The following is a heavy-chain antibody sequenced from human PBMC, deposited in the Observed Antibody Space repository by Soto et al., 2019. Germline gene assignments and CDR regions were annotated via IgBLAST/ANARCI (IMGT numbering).Heavy chain of an antibody. CDR2: INTYNGNT. J-gene: IGHJ4*02. D-gene: IGHD1-26*01. CDR3: AIVSSSGSSGY. Sequence: QVQLVQSGAEMKKPGASVKVSCKASGYTFTSYSITWVRQAPGQGLEWMGWINTYNGNTNYPQNLQGRVTMTTDTSTSTAYMELRSLRFEDMAVYYCAIVSSSGSSGYWGQGTLVTVSS. V-gene: IGHV1-18*03. CDR1: GYTFTSYS.